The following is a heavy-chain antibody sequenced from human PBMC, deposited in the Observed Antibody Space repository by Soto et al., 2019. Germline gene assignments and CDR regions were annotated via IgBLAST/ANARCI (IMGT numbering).Heavy chain of an antibody. CDR2: IWYDGSNK. D-gene: IGHD2-8*01. V-gene: IGHV3-33*01. Sequence: HLGGSLRLSCAASGFTFSRYGMHWVRQAPGKGLEWVAVIWYDGSNKYYADSVKGRFTISRDNSKNTLYLQMNSLRAEDTAVYYCARDAAQYRTNGVCPPYYYYYGMDVWGQGTTVTVSS. J-gene: IGHJ6*02. CDR1: GFTFSRYG. CDR3: ARDAAQYRTNGVCPPYYYYYGMDV.